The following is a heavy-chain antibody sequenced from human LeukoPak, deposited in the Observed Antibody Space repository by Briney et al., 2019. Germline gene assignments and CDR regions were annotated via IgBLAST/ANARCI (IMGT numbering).Heavy chain of an antibody. CDR2: IYFSGST. CDR1: GGSISSSSYY. V-gene: IGHV4-39*07. CDR3: ARRILWLFDFDY. Sequence: SETLSLTCTVSGGSISSSSYYWGWIRQPPGKGLEWIGTIYFSGSTYYNPSLKSRVTISVDTSKNQFSLKLSSVTAADTAVYYCARRILWLFDFDYWGQGTLVTVSS. J-gene: IGHJ4*02. D-gene: IGHD5-18*01.